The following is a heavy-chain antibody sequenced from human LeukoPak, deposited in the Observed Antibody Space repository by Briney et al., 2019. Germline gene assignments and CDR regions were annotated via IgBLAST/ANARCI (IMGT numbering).Heavy chain of an antibody. D-gene: IGHD3-16*01. J-gene: IGHJ6*03. CDR2: IRYDGSNK. V-gene: IGHV3-30*02. CDR3: ARDMSSMINGPNYYYMDV. CDR1: GFTFSSYG. Sequence: GGSLRLSCAASGFTFSSYGMHWVRQAPGKGLEWVAFIRYDGSNKYYADSVKGRFTISRDNSKNTLYLQMNSLRAEDTAVYYCARDMSSMINGPNYYYMDVWGKGTTVTVSS.